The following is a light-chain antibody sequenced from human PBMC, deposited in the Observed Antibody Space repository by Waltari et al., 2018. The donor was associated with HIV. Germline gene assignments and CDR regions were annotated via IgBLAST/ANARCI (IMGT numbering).Light chain of an antibody. CDR1: HSVAKNY. J-gene: IGKJ1*01. V-gene: IGKV3-20*01. CDR3: QQYAHSPQT. CDR2: GAS. Sequence: EVVLTQSPGTLSLSPGERATLSWRASHSVAKNYVAWHQQRPGQAPRVLISGASIRTTGTPDRFSGSGSGTDFTLTISRLEPEDFAVYYCQQYAHSPQTFGQGTKVEIK.